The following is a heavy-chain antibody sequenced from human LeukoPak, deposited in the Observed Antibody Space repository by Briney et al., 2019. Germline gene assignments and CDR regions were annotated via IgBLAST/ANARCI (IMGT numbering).Heavy chain of an antibody. D-gene: IGHD4-23*01. J-gene: IGHJ3*02. CDR3: ARDGGKSPPDAFDI. Sequence: GGSLRLSCAASGFTFSSYGLHWVRQAPGKGLEWVAVISYDGSSKYYADSVKGRFTISRDNSKNTLYLQMNSLRAEDTAVYYCARDGGKSPPDAFDIWGQGTMVTVSS. CDR1: GFTFSSYG. CDR2: ISYDGSSK. V-gene: IGHV3-30-3*01.